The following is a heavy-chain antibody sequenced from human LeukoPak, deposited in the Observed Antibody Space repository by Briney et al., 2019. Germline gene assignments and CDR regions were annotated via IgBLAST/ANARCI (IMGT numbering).Heavy chain of an antibody. D-gene: IGHD1-26*01. Sequence: GESLKISCKGSGYSFTNFWIGWVRLMPGKGLEWMGVIYPGDSETRYSPSFQGQVTISADKSISTAYLQWSSLKASDTAMYYCARLGVGATFRSRAFDIWGQGTMVTVSS. CDR2: IYPGDSET. J-gene: IGHJ3*02. CDR3: ARLGVGATFRSRAFDI. CDR1: GYSFTNFW. V-gene: IGHV5-51*01.